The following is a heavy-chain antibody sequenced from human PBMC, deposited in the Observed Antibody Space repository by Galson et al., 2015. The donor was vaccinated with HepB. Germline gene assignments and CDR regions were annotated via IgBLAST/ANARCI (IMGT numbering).Heavy chain of an antibody. CDR3: ASPRGSGSSQMGYYYGMDV. CDR1: GFTFSSYA. CDR2: ISYDGSNK. D-gene: IGHD1-26*01. V-gene: IGHV3-30*04. Sequence: SLRLSCAASGFTFSSYAMHWVRQAPGKGLEWVAVISYDGSNKYYADSVKGRFTISRDNSKNTLYLQMNSLRAEDTAVYYCASPRGSGSSQMGYYYGMDVWGQGTTVTVSS. J-gene: IGHJ6*02.